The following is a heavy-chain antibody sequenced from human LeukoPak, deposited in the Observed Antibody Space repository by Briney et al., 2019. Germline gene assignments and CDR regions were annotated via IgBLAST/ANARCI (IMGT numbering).Heavy chain of an antibody. J-gene: IGHJ4*02. CDR1: GFTFSNYM. D-gene: IGHD6-19*01. CDR2: IKSDGITI. Sequence: GGSLRLSCAASGFTFSNYMMHWVRQAPGKGLVWVSRIKSDGITITYADSVKGRFTISRDNAKNTLYLQMNSLRAEDTAVYYCAKGQSGYSSGWYGGDDYWGQGTLVTVSS. V-gene: IGHV3-74*01. CDR3: AKGQSGYSSGWYGGDDY.